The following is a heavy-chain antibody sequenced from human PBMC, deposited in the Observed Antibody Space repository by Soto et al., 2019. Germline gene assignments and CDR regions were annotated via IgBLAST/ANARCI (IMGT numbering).Heavy chain of an antibody. CDR2: IYYSGST. CDR3: ARGDVLLWFGELLRRSVYFGY. Sequence: SETLSLTCTVSGGSISSSSYYWGWIRQPPGKGLEWIGSIYYSGSTYHNPSLKSRVTISVDTSKNQFSLKLSSVTAADKAVYYCARGDVLLWFGELLRRSVYFGYWGQGTLVTVLL. J-gene: IGHJ4*02. V-gene: IGHV4-39*01. D-gene: IGHD3-10*01. CDR1: GGSISSSSYY.